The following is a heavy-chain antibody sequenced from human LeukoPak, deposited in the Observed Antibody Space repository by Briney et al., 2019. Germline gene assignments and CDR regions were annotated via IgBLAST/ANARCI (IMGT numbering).Heavy chain of an antibody. V-gene: IGHV3-7*01. CDR3: ARAGTKWYDY. CDR2: IKQDGSEK. CDR1: GFTFSSYW. D-gene: IGHD2-8*01. Sequence: GGSLRLSCAASGFTFSSYWMNWVRQAPGKGLEWVGNIKQDGSEKHYVDSVEGRFTISRDNAKNSPYLQMNSLRAEDTAVYYCARAGTKWYDYWGQGTLVTVSS. J-gene: IGHJ4*02.